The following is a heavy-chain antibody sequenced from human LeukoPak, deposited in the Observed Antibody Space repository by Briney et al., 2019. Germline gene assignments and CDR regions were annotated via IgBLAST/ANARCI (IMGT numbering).Heavy chain of an antibody. CDR2: IIPILGIA. V-gene: IGHV1-69*04. J-gene: IGHJ6*02. Sequence: ASVKVSCKASGGTFSSYAISWVRQAPGQGLEWMGRIIPILGIANYAQKFQGRVTITADKSTSTAYMELSSLRSEDTAVYYCARGTGVVAEVYYYGMDVWGQGTTVTVSS. CDR1: GGTFSSYA. CDR3: ARGTGVVAEVYYYGMDV. D-gene: IGHD1-14*01.